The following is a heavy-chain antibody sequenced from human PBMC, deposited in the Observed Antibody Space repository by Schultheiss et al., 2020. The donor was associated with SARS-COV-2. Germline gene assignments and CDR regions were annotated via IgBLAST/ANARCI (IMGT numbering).Heavy chain of an antibody. J-gene: IGHJ3*02. CDR3: VKDLGVAAAGNDAFDI. CDR2: ISSNGGST. CDR1: GFTFSSYA. V-gene: IGHV3-64D*06. D-gene: IGHD6-13*01. Sequence: GGSLRLSCAASGFTFSSYAMHWVRQAPGKGLEYVSAISSNGGSTYYADSVKGRFTISRDKSKSTLYLQMSSLSAEDTAVYYCVKDLGVAAAGNDAFDIWGQGTMVTVSS.